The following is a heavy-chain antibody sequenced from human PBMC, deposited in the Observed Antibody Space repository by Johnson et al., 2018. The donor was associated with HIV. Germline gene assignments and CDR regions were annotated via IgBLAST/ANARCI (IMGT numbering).Heavy chain of an antibody. CDR1: GFTFDDYG. CDR3: ARAPHPQWQWLPPGAFDI. J-gene: IGHJ3*02. D-gene: IGHD6-19*01. Sequence: EQLVESGGGVVQPGGSLRLSCAASGFTFDDYGMSWVRQAPGKGLEWVSGINWNGGSTGYADSVKGRFTISRDNAKNSLYLQMNSLRAEDTAVYYCARAPHPQWQWLPPGAFDIWGQGTMVTVSS. CDR2: INWNGGST. V-gene: IGHV3-20*04.